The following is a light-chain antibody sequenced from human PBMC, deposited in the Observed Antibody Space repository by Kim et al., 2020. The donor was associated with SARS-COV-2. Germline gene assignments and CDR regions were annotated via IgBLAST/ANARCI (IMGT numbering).Light chain of an antibody. CDR1: QSISSW. CDR2: KAS. Sequence: DIQMTQSPSSLSASVGDRVTITCRASQSISSWLAWYQQKPGKAPKLLIYKASSLQSGVPSRFSGSGSGTEFTLTISRLQPDDFATYCYRQEYTFGQGTKLEI. V-gene: IGKV1-5*03. J-gene: IGKJ2*01. CDR3: RQEYT.